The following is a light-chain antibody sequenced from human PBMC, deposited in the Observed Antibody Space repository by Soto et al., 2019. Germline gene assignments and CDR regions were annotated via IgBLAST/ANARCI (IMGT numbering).Light chain of an antibody. CDR3: QQSYSTPHT. CDR2: AAS. Sequence: DIQMTQSPSSLSASVGDRVTITCRASQSISSFLNWYQQKPGKAPKLLIYAASTLQSGVSSRFSGSGSGTDFTLTISSLQPEDFATYYCQQSYSTPHTFGQGTQLEIK. J-gene: IGKJ2*01. CDR1: QSISSF. V-gene: IGKV1-39*01.